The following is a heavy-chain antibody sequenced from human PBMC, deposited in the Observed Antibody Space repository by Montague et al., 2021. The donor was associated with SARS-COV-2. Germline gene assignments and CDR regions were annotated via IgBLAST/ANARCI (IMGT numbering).Heavy chain of an antibody. CDR1: GFTFSSYA. J-gene: IGHJ4*02. CDR3: ARAPDYGDSVGIDY. D-gene: IGHD4-17*01. Sequence: SLRLSCAASGFTFSSYAMHWVRQAPGKGLEWVAVISYDGINKYYADSVKGRFTISRDNSKNTLYLQMNSLRAEDTAVYYCARAPDYGDSVGIDYWGQGTLVTVSS. V-gene: IGHV3-30-3*01. CDR2: ISYDGINK.